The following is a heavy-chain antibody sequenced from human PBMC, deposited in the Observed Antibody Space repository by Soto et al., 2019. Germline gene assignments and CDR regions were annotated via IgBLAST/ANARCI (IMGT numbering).Heavy chain of an antibody. CDR3: ANEGPFDSSGFYGYFHY. J-gene: IGHJ4*02. CDR1: GFTFSSYT. CDR2: ISGSGGST. Sequence: EVQLLESGGGLVQPGGSLRLSCTASGFTFSSYTMSWVRQAPGQGLEWVSAISGSGGSTFYADSVKGRFAISRDNSKNALFLQMNGLRADDTAVYYCANEGPFDSSGFYGYFHYWGQGTLVTVSS. D-gene: IGHD3-22*01. V-gene: IGHV3-23*01.